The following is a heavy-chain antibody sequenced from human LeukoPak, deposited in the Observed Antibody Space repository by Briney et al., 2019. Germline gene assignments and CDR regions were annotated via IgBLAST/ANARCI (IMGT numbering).Heavy chain of an antibody. CDR3: AKAPRGYYDSSGYGY. CDR2: ISGSGGST. J-gene: IGHJ4*02. Sequence: GGSLRLSCAASGFTLSSYAMSWVRQAPGKGLEWVSGISGSGGSTYYADSVKGRFTNSRDNSKNTLYLQMNSLRAEDTAVYYCAKAPRGYYDSSGYGYWGQGTLVTVSS. V-gene: IGHV3-23*01. D-gene: IGHD3-22*01. CDR1: GFTLSSYA.